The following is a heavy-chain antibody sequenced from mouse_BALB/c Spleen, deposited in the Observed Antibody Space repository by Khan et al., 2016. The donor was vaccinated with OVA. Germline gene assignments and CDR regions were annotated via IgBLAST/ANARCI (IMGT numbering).Heavy chain of an antibody. D-gene: IGHD2-14*01. CDR2: ICGGGNT. V-gene: IGHV2-6-4*01. Sequence: VQLQESGPGLVAPSQSLSITCTVSGFSLSRYNVHWVRQPPGKGLEWLGMICGGGNTDYNLALKSRLSISKDNSKSQIFLKMNSLQTDDTAMYYCARTYYRYDGYYAMDYWGQGTSVTVSS. J-gene: IGHJ4*01. CDR1: GFSLSRYN. CDR3: ARTYYRYDGYYAMDY.